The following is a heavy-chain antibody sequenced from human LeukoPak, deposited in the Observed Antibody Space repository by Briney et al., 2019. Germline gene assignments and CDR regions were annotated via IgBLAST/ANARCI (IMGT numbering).Heavy chain of an antibody. J-gene: IGHJ4*02. D-gene: IGHD6-6*01. CDR1: GLTFSSYV. Sequence: GGSLRLSCAASGLTFSSYVMNWVRQAPGKGLEWVSSITSSSSYIYYADSVKGRFTISRDNAKNSLYLQMNSLRAEDTAVYYCARSYSSSRGTFDYWGQGTLVTVSS. CDR3: ARSYSSSRGTFDY. CDR2: ITSSSSYI. V-gene: IGHV3-21*01.